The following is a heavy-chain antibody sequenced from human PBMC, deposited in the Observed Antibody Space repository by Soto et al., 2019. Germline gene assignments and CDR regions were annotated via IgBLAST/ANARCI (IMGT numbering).Heavy chain of an antibody. J-gene: IGHJ6*03. CDR3: ARAFFDLNFYYYYYMDV. V-gene: IGHV3-7*01. CDR2: IKQDGSEK. D-gene: IGHD1-20*01. Sequence: GGSLRLSCAASGFTFSSYWMSWVRQAPGKGLEWVANIKQDGSEKYYVDSVKGRFTISRDNAKNSLYLQMNSLRAEGTAVYYCARAFFDLNFYYYYYMDVWGKGTTVTVSS. CDR1: GFTFSSYW.